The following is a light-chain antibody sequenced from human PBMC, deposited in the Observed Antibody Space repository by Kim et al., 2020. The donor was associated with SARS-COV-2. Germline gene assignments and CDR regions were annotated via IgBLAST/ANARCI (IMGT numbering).Light chain of an antibody. CDR1: SSAVGGYNY. CDR2: EVS. V-gene: IGLV2-8*01. CDR3: SSYAGSNKV. J-gene: IGLJ3*02. Sequence: PGQSVTVSCTGTSSAVGGYNYVSWYQQHPGKAPKLMIYEVSKRPSGVPDRFSGSKSGNTASLTVSGLQAEDEADYYCSSYAGSNKVFGGGTQLTVL.